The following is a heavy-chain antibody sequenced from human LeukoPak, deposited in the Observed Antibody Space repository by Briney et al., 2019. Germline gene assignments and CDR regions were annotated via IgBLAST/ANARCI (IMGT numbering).Heavy chain of an antibody. J-gene: IGHJ4*02. Sequence: GGSLRLSCAASGFTFSSYGMYWVRQAPGKGLEWVAFIRDDGSNKYYADSVKGRFTISRDNAKNSLYLQMNSLRAEDTAVYYCARAQVGAIPYFDYWGQGTLVTVSS. V-gene: IGHV3-30*02. D-gene: IGHD1-26*01. CDR3: ARAQVGAIPYFDY. CDR1: GFTFSSYG. CDR2: IRDDGSNK.